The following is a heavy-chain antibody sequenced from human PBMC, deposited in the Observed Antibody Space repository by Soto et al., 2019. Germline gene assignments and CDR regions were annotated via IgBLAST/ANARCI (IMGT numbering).Heavy chain of an antibody. CDR2: VTGSGGST. J-gene: IGHJ3*02. V-gene: IGHV3-23*01. Sequence: EVQLLESGGGLVQPGGSLRLSCGASGFTFSNYAMSWVREAPGKGLEWVSSVTGSGGSTYYADSVKGRFTISRDNSKNKMFLQMNSLGAGDTAVYFCARGTGFGELNVFDTWGQGTLVTVSS. CDR3: ARGTGFGELNVFDT. CDR1: GFTFSNYA. D-gene: IGHD3-10*01.